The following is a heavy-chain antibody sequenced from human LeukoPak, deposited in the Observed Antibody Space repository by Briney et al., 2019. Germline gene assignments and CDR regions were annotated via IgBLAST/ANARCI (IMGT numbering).Heavy chain of an antibody. CDR1: GGSISSGSYY. J-gene: IGHJ6*03. V-gene: IGHV4-61*02. CDR2: IYTSGST. D-gene: IGHD3-9*01. Sequence: SETLSLTCTASGGSISSGSYYWSWIRQPAGKGLEWIGRIYTSGSTNYNPSLKSRVTISVDTSKNQFSLKLSSVTAADTAVYYCARDTQYYDILTGYLYYYYMDVWGKGTTVTISS. CDR3: ARDTQYYDILTGYLYYYYMDV.